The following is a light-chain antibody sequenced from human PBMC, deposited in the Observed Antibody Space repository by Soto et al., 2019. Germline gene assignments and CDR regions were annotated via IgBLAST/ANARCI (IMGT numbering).Light chain of an antibody. V-gene: IGKV1-39*01. CDR1: QSITSC. Sequence: DIQMTQSPSSLSASVGDRVTITCQASQSITSCLNWYQQKPGKAPNLLIYAASTLHSGVPSRFSGSGSGTDFTLTISSLQPEDFATYYCQQTYSSVWTFGQGTKVDIK. J-gene: IGKJ1*01. CDR2: AAS. CDR3: QQTYSSVWT.